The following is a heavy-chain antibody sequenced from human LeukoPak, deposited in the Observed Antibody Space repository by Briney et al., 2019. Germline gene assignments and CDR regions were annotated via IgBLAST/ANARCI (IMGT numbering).Heavy chain of an antibody. CDR2: INPNSGGT. CDR1: GYTFTGYY. Sequence: GASVKVSCKASGYTFTGYYMHWVRQAPGQGLEWMGWINPNSGGTNYAQKFQGRVTMTGDTSISTAYMELSRLRSDDTAVYYCARREERDDAFDIWGQGTMVTVSS. J-gene: IGHJ3*02. V-gene: IGHV1-2*02. CDR3: ARREERDDAFDI.